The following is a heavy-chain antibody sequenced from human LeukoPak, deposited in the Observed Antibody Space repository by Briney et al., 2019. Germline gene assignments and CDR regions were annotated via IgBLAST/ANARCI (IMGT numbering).Heavy chain of an antibody. CDR3: ARQGRGYGGNSDY. Sequence: IPSETLSLTCTVSGGSISSYYRTWIRQPPGKGLEWIGYIYYSGSTNYNPSLKSRVTISVDTSKNQFSLKLSSVTAADTAVYYCARQGRGYGGNSDYWGQGTLVTVSS. J-gene: IGHJ4*02. CDR1: GGSISSYY. CDR2: IYYSGST. D-gene: IGHD4-23*01. V-gene: IGHV4-59*08.